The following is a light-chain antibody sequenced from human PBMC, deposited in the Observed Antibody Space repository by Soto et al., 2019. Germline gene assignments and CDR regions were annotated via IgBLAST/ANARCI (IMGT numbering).Light chain of an antibody. CDR1: QSVGSTC. CDR2: AAS. Sequence: IVLTQSPGTLSLSPGERATLSCRASQSVGSTCLAWYQQKRGQAPRILIYAASNRASGIPDRFSGSGSGSDFTLTISRLEAEDFAVYYCQQYGSPPWAFGQGTRVEI. CDR3: QQYGSPPWA. J-gene: IGKJ1*01. V-gene: IGKV3-20*01.